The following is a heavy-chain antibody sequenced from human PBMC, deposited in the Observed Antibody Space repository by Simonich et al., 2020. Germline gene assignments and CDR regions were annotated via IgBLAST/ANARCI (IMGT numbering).Heavy chain of an antibody. J-gene: IGHJ3*02. V-gene: IGHV5-51*01. CDR1: GYSFTSYW. CDR3: ARQLTVFDI. CDR2: ISPGDSDP. Sequence: EVQLVQSGAEVKKPGESLKISCKGSGYSFTSYWIGWVRQMPGKGLEWMGIISPGDSDPRNTPPFQAQATTSADKSISPAYRQWSSLKARDTAMYYCARQLTVFDIWAQGTMATVSP.